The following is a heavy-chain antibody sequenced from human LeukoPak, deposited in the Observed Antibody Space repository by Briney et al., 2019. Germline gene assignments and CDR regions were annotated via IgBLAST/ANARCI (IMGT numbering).Heavy chain of an antibody. V-gene: IGHV1-2*02. CDR3: ARVSYCSSTSCYRGYFQH. CDR2: INPNSGGT. Sequence: GASVKVSCKASGYTFTSYYMHWVRQAPGQGLEWMGWINPNSGGTNYAQKFQGRVTMTRDTSISTAYMELSRLRSDDTAVYYCARVSYCSSTSCYRGYFQHWGQGTLVTVSS. CDR1: GYTFTSYY. D-gene: IGHD2-2*01. J-gene: IGHJ1*01.